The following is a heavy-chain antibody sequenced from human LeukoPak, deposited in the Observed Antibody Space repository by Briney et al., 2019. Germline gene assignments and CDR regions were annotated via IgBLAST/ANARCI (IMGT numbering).Heavy chain of an antibody. V-gene: IGHV4-59*08. Sequence: SETLSLTCTVSGGSISTYYWSWIRQPPGKGLEWIAYIYYSGSTNYNPSLNSRVTISVDTSKNQFSLKLSSVTAADTAVYYCARVGIAAAAPNWFDPWGQGALVTVSS. CDR2: IYYSGST. CDR3: ARVGIAAAAPNWFDP. CDR1: GGSISTYY. J-gene: IGHJ5*02. D-gene: IGHD6-13*01.